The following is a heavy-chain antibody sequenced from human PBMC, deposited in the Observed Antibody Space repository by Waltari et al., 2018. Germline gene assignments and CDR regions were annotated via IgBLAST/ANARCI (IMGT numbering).Heavy chain of an antibody. CDR1: GFTFSRYG. CDR2: IWYDGSNK. J-gene: IGHJ6*02. D-gene: IGHD6-13*01. V-gene: IGHV3-33*01. Sequence: QVQLVESGGGVVQPGRSLRLSCAASGFTFSRYGMHWVRQAPGKGLEWVAVIWYDGSNKYYADSVKGRFTISRDNSKNTLYLQMNSLRAEDTAVYYCARDLIAAAGISYYGMDVWGQGTTVTVSS. CDR3: ARDLIAAAGISYYGMDV.